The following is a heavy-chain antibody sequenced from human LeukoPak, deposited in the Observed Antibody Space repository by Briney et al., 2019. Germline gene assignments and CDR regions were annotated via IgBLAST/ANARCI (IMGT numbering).Heavy chain of an antibody. CDR1: GYSFTSYW. V-gene: IGHV5-51*01. D-gene: IGHD3-10*01. Sequence: GESLKISCKGSGYSFTSYWIGWVRQMPGKGLEWMGIIYPGDSDTRYSPSFQGQVTISADRSISTAYLQWSSLKASDTAMYYCARVLLWFGELSVWFDPWGQGTLVTVSS. CDR2: IYPGDSDT. J-gene: IGHJ5*02. CDR3: ARVLLWFGELSVWFDP.